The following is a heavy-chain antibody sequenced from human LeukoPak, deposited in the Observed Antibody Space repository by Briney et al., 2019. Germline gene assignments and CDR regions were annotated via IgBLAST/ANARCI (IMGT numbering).Heavy chain of an antibody. CDR1: GFTFSSYW. CDR2: IKQDGSEK. V-gene: IGHV3-7*01. CDR3: ARSPYSGSFLGGY. D-gene: IGHD1-26*01. J-gene: IGHJ4*02. Sequence: GGSLRLSCAASGFTFSSYWMSWVRQAPGKGLEWMANIKQDGSEKYYVDSVKGRFTISRDNAKNSLYLQMNSLRAEDTAVYYCARSPYSGSFLGGYWGQGTLVTVSS.